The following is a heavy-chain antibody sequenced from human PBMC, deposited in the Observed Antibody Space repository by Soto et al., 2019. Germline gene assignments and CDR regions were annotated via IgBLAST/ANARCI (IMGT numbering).Heavy chain of an antibody. J-gene: IGHJ4*02. CDR3: TTSSLITIFGVVITRYYFDY. CDR2: IKSKTDGGTT. CDR1: GFTFSNAW. D-gene: IGHD3-3*01. Sequence: TGGSLRLSCAASGFTFSNAWMSWVRQAPGKGLEWVGRIKSKTDGGTTDYAAPVKGRFTISRDDSKNTLYLQMNSLKTEDTAVYYCTTSSLITIFGVVITRYYFDYWGQGTLVTVSS. V-gene: IGHV3-15*01.